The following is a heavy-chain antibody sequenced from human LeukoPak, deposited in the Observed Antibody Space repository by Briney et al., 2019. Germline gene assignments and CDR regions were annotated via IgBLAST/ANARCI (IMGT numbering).Heavy chain of an antibody. CDR1: GFTFSSYW. D-gene: IGHD6-13*01. Sequence: PGGSLRLSCAVSGFTFSSYWMSWVRQAPGKGLEWVANIKHDGSVKYYVDSVKGRFTISRDNAKNSPYLQMNSLRAEDTAVYFCARDESYSSDYWGQGTLVTVSS. J-gene: IGHJ4*02. CDR3: ARDESYSSDY. CDR2: IKHDGSVK. V-gene: IGHV3-7*05.